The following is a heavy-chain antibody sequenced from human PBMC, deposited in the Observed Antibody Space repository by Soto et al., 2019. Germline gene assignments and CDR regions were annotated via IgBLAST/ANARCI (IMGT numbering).Heavy chain of an antibody. CDR2: ISADSDTI. V-gene: IGHV3-48*02. J-gene: IGHJ6*02. CDR1: GFTFSIYS. Sequence: GGSLRLSCAASGFTFSIYSMNWVRQAPGKGLEWISYISADSDTIFYADSVKGRFTISRDDAKNSLYLQMNSLRDGDTAMYYCARLYYDYVWGQGTTVTVSS. CDR3: ARLYYDYV. D-gene: IGHD3-3*01.